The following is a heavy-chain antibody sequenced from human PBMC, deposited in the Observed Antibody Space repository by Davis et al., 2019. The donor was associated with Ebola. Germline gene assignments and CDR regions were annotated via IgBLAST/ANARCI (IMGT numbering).Heavy chain of an antibody. CDR3: LYGSHY. CDR2: IKQDGSEK. Sequence: GVLKISCAASGFTFSSYWMSWVRQAPGKGLEWVANIKQDGSEKYYVDSVKGRFTISRDNAKNSLYLQMNSLRAEDTAVYYCLYGSHYWGQGTLVTVSS. CDR1: GFTFSSYW. J-gene: IGHJ4*02. D-gene: IGHD3-10*01. V-gene: IGHV3-7*03.